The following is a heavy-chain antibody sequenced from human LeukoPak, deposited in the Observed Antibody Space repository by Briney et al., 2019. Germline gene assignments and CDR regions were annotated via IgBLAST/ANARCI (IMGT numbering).Heavy chain of an antibody. CDR2: IIPIFGTA. CDR3: ARDFTPYYYDSSGY. V-gene: IGHV1-69*13. Sequence: GASVKVSCKASGGTFSSYAISWVRQAPGQGLEWMGGIIPIFGTANYAQKFQGRVTITADESTSTAYMELRSLRSDDTAVYYCARDFTPYYYDSSGYWGQGTLVTVSS. J-gene: IGHJ4*02. D-gene: IGHD3-22*01. CDR1: GGTFSSYA.